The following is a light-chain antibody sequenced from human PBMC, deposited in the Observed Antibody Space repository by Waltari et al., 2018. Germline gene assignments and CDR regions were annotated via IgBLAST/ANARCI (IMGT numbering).Light chain of an antibody. CDR3: QPYNRWPPLP. CDR2: VAS. CDR1: QNIDNN. V-gene: IGKV3-15*01. J-gene: IGKJ4*01. Sequence: EVVMTQSSAGLSVSPGERVTLSCKASQNIDNNLAWYQQKPGQSPRLLIYVASTRATGVPVRVSGSGSGTEFTLTINSLQSEDCAVFYCQPYNRWPPLPVGGGTKVEIK.